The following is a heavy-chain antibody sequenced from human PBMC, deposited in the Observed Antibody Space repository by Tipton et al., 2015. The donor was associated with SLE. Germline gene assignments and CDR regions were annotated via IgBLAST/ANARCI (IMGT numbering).Heavy chain of an antibody. Sequence: GLVKSSGTLSLTCAVSGGSISSSNWWSWVRQPPGKGLEWIREIYHSGSTNYNPSLKSRVTISVDKSKNQFSLKLSSVTAADTAVYYCARDQARRWEPYYYYHGMDVWCQGTTVTVSS. CDR3: ARDQARRWEPYYYYHGMDV. D-gene: IGHD1-26*01. V-gene: IGHV4-4*02. CDR2: IYHSGST. J-gene: IGHJ6*02. CDR1: GGSISSSNW.